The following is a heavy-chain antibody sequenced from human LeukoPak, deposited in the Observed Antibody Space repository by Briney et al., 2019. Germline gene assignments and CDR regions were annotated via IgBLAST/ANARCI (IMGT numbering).Heavy chain of an antibody. V-gene: IGHV4-31*03. D-gene: IGHD3-3*01. CDR2: IYYSGST. J-gene: IGHJ4*02. CDR3: ARGSTYYDFWSGYYSAGGKFDY. Sequence: SQTLSLTYTVSGGSISSGGYYWSWIRQHPGKGLEWIGYIYYSGSTYYNPSLKSRVTISVDTSKNQFSLKLSSVTAADTAVYYCARGSTYYDFWSGYYSAGGKFDYWGQGTLVTVSS. CDR1: GGSISSGGYY.